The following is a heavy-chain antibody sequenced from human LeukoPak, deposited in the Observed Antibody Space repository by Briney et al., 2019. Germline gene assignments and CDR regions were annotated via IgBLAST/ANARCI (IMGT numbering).Heavy chain of an antibody. CDR3: AKLQSVVIPAAMLGFDY. J-gene: IGHJ4*02. V-gene: IGHV3-48*03. D-gene: IGHD2-2*01. CDR2: ISRGGSPI. Sequence: GGSLRLSCAASGFTFSSYEMNWVRQAPGKGLEWVSSISRGGSPIFYADSVRGRFTTSRDNAKKSLFLQMTSLRAEDTAVYYCAKLQSVVIPAAMLGFDYWGQGILVTVSS. CDR1: GFTFSSYE.